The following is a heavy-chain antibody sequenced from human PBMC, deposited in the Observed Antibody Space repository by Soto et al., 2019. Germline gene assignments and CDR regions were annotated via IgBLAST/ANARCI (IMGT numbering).Heavy chain of an antibody. V-gene: IGHV3-23*01. CDR3: AKDSAGYTYGLGGMDV. J-gene: IGHJ6*02. Sequence: EVQLLESGGDLVQPGGPLRLSCAASGFTFSSYAMSWVRQAPGKGLEWVSGISDSGGSTYYADSVKGRFSISRDNSKSTLFLQMNSLRAEDTALYYCAKDSAGYTYGLGGMDVWGQGTTVTVSS. CDR2: ISDSGGST. D-gene: IGHD5-18*01. CDR1: GFTFSSYA.